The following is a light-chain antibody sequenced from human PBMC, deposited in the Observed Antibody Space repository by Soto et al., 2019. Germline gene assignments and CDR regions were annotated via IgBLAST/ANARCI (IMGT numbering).Light chain of an antibody. CDR1: SSDVGGYHY. Sequence: QSALTQPASVSGSPGQSITISCTGTSSDVGGYHYVSWYQQHPGKAPKLMIYDVTNRPSGVSNRFSGSKAGYTASLTISGLQEEDEADYYCSSYTTSSAGVFGTGTKLTVL. CDR3: SSYTTSSAGV. CDR2: DVT. V-gene: IGLV2-14*01. J-gene: IGLJ1*01.